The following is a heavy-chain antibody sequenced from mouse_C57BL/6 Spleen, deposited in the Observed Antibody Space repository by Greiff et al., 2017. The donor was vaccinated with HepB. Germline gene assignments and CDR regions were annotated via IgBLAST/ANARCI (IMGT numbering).Heavy chain of an antibody. V-gene: IGHV1-26*01. J-gene: IGHJ3*01. D-gene: IGHD2-5*01. CDR2: INPNNGGT. Sequence: EVQLQQSGPELVKPGASVKISCKASGYTFTDYYMNWVKQSHGKSLEWIGDINPNNGGTSYNKKFKGKATLTVDKSSSTAYVELRSLTSEYSAVYYYARTYYSNYVGFAYWGQGTLVTVSA. CDR3: ARTYYSNYVGFAY. CDR1: GYTFTDYY.